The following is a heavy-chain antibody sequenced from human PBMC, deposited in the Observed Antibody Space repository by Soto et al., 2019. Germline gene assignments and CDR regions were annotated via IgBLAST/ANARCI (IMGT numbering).Heavy chain of an antibody. CDR3: ARQYYDSDY. Sequence: SETLSLTCTVSGGSISSYYWSWIRQPPGKGLEWIGYIYYSGSTNYNPSLKSRVTISVDTSKNQFSLKLSSVTAADTAVYYCARQYYDSDYWGQGTRVTVAS. D-gene: IGHD3-3*01. V-gene: IGHV4-59*08. CDR1: GGSISSYY. CDR2: IYYSGST. J-gene: IGHJ4*02.